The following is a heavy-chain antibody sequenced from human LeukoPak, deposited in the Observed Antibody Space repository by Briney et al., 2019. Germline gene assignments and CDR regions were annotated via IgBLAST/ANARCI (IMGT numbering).Heavy chain of an antibody. Sequence: GGSLRLSCAASGFTYTDYWMTWIRQSPEKGLEWAAHISNDGSVTYYGESVKGRFTISRDNAKNSVYLQMNNLRVEDTAVYYCVVEAANYWGLGTVVTVSS. CDR3: VVEAANY. CDR1: GFTYTDYW. J-gene: IGHJ4*02. D-gene: IGHD1-26*01. V-gene: IGHV3-7*01. CDR2: ISNDGSVT.